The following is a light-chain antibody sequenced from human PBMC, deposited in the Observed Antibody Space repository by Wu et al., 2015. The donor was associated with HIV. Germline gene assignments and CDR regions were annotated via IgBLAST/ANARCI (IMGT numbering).Light chain of an antibody. CDR1: QSVSSGF. J-gene: IGKJ2*01. CDR3: QQRRYWPLYT. Sequence: SCRASQSVSSGFLAWYQQTPGQAPRLLIYGASRRATGIPDRFSGSGSGTDFTLTISSLEPEDFAVYYCQQRRYWPLYTFGQGTKLEIK. V-gene: IGKV3D-20*02. CDR2: GAS.